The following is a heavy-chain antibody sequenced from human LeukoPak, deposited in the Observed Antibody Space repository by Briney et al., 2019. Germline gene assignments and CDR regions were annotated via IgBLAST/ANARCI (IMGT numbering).Heavy chain of an antibody. Sequence: GGSLRLSCAASGFTFSSYEMNWVRQAPGKGLEWVSYISSSGSTIYYADSVKGRFTISRDNAKNSLCLQMNSLRAEDTAVYYCARDRGAQWLVPLDYWGQGTLVTVSS. CDR3: ARDRGAQWLVPLDY. CDR2: ISSSGSTI. D-gene: IGHD6-19*01. CDR1: GFTFSSYE. J-gene: IGHJ4*02. V-gene: IGHV3-48*03.